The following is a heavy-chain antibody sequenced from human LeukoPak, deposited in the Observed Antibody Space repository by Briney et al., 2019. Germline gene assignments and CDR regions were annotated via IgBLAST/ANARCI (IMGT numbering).Heavy chain of an antibody. D-gene: IGHD4-17*01. V-gene: IGHV4-39*07. CDR1: GGSITSSSYY. J-gene: IGHJ3*02. Sequence: PSEALSLTCTVSGGSITSSSYYWGWIRQPPGKGLEWIVSVYYSGNTYYNSSLKSRVTISVDTSKNQFSLKRSSVTAADPAIYYCTSEYGFMTTVFHAFDIWGQGTMVTVSS. CDR3: TSEYGFMTTVFHAFDI. CDR2: VYYSGNT.